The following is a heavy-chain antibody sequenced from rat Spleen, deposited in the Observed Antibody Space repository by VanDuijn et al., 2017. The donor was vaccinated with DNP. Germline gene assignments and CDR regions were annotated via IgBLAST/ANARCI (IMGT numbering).Heavy chain of an antibody. CDR3: TRKYTTDYYWYFDF. J-gene: IGHJ1*01. CDR2: ITNTGGGT. V-gene: IGHV5-31*01. CDR1: GFTFNSNW. Sequence: EVQLVESGGGLVQPGMSLRLSCVASGFTFNSNWMTWIRQAPGSGLEWIASITNTGGGTYYLDSVKGRFTISRDNSKSTLYLQMDSLRSEDTATYYCTRKYTTDYYWYFDFWGPGTMVTVSS. D-gene: IGHD1-6*01.